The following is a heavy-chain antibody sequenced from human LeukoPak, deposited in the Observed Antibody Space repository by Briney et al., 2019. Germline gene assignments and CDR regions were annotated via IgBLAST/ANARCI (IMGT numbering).Heavy chain of an antibody. CDR3: ARWYYSGWAFDY. V-gene: IGHV4-59*08. Sequence: PSETLSLTCIVSGGTISSYYWNWIRQPPGKGLEGIGYIHDSGSTKYNPSLKSRVAISVDTSKNQFSLKLSSGTAADTAVYYCARWYYSGWAFDYWGQGTLVTVSS. D-gene: IGHD6-19*01. CDR2: IHDSGST. CDR1: GGTISSYY. J-gene: IGHJ4*02.